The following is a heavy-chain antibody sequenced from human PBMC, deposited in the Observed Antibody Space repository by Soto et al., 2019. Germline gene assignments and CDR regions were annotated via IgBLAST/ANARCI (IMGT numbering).Heavy chain of an antibody. D-gene: IGHD3-22*01. Sequence: QVQLQESGPGLVKPSQTLSLTCTVSGDSISSGDCYWSWIRQPPGKGLELIGYIHYSGSTYYNPSLKRRITISLDTSKNQFSLKLTSVTAADTAVYYCARETYYSDSSVFDYWGQGTLVTVSS. J-gene: IGHJ4*02. V-gene: IGHV4-30-4*01. CDR2: IHYSGST. CDR1: GDSISSGDCY. CDR3: ARETYYSDSSVFDY.